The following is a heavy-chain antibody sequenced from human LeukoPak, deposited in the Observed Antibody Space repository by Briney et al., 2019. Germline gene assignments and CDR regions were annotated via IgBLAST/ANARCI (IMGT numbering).Heavy chain of an antibody. D-gene: IGHD4-17*01. J-gene: IGHJ4*02. CDR1: GFSFSSYW. CDR2: INSDGSST. V-gene: IGHV3-74*01. Sequence: GGSLRLSCAASGFSFSSYWMHWVRQAPGKGLVWVSRINSDGSSTSYADSVKGRFTISRDNAKNTLYLQMNSLRAEDTAVYYCARDLDYGDYVAYFDYWGKGTLVTVSS. CDR3: ARDLDYGDYVAYFDY.